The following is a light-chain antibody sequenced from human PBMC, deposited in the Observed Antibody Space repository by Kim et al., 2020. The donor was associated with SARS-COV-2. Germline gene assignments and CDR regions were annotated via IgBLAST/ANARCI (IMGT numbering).Light chain of an antibody. CDR3: QQYYSTPPT. CDR2: WAS. V-gene: IGKV4-1*01. Sequence: DIVMTQSPDSLAVPLGERATINCKSGQSILSRSNNKNYLAWYQQKPGQPPKLLIYWASARESGVRDRFSGSGSGTDFTLTISSLQAEDVAVYYCQQYYSTPPTFGQGTRLEIK. J-gene: IGKJ5*01. CDR1: QSILSRSNNKNY.